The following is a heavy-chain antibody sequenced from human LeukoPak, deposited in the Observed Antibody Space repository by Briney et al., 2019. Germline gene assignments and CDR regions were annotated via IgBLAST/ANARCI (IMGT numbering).Heavy chain of an antibody. Sequence: SQTLRLTCPISGYSVPSNSAAWNWIRQSPSRGLEWLGRTYYRSKWYNDYAVSVKSRITINPDTSKNQFSLLLNSVTPEDTAVYYCARLKSDWGRWYFDLWGRGTLVTVSS. CDR2: TYYRSKWYN. CDR1: GYSVPSNSAA. CDR3: ARLKSDWGRWYFDL. J-gene: IGHJ2*01. V-gene: IGHV6-1*01. D-gene: IGHD2-21*02.